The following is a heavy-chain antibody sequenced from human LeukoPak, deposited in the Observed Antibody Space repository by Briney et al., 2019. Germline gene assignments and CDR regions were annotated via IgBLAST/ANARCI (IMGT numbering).Heavy chain of an antibody. J-gene: IGHJ4*02. CDR1: GYTFTGYY. CDR2: INPNSGGT. CDR3: AREAGPIAVAGDY. D-gene: IGHD6-19*01. Sequence: GASVKVSCKASGYTFTGYYMHWVRQAPGQGLEWMGWINPNSGGTNYAQKFQGRVTMTRDTSISTAYMEPSRLRSDDTAVYYCAREAGPIAVAGDYWGQGTLVTVSS. V-gene: IGHV1-2*02.